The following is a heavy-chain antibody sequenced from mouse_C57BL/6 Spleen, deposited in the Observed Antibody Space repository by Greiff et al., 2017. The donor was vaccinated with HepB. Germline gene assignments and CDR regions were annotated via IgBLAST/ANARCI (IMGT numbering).Heavy chain of an antibody. J-gene: IGHJ1*03. V-gene: IGHV1-82*01. D-gene: IGHD1-1*01. CDR3: ARWDTSVVAGYFDV. CDR2: IYPGDGDT. Sequence: QVQLQQSGPELVKPGASVKISCKASGYAFSSSWMNWVKQRPGKGLEWIGRIYPGDGDTNYNGKFKGKATLTADKSSSTAYMQLSSLTSEDSAVYFCARWDTSVVAGYFDVWGTGTTVTVSS. CDR1: GYAFSSSW.